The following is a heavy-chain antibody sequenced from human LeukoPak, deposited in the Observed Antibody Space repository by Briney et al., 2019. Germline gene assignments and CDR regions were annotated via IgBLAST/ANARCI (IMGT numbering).Heavy chain of an antibody. CDR1: GFTFDDYT. J-gene: IGHJ6*03. Sequence: GGSLRLSCAASGFTFDDYTMHWVRQAPGKGLEWVSLISWDGISTYYADSMKGRFTISRDNSKNSLYLQMNSLRTEDTAWYYCAKSAARLVSDYYYYMDVWGKGTTVTVSS. D-gene: IGHD6-6*01. CDR3: AKSAARLVSDYYYYMDV. CDR2: ISWDGIST. V-gene: IGHV3-43*01.